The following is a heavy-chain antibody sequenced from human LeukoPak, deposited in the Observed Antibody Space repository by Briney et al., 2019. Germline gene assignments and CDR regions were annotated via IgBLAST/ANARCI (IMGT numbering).Heavy chain of an antibody. CDR2: IYYTGST. Sequence: PSETLSLTCTVSGGSISSSSYYWDWIRQPPGKGLEWIGSIYYTGSTYYNPSLKSRVTISVDTSKNQFSLKLSSVTAADTAVYYCAGRTILTGSDYWGQGTLVTVSS. D-gene: IGHD3-9*01. J-gene: IGHJ4*02. CDR3: AGRTILTGSDY. V-gene: IGHV4-39*01. CDR1: GGSISSSSYY.